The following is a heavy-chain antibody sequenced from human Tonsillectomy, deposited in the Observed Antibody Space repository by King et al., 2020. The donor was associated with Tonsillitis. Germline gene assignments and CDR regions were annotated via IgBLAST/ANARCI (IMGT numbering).Heavy chain of an antibody. D-gene: IGHD1-1*01. CDR2: IYPDDSDT. CDR3: ARLHKIRTGTSYGLAV. V-gene: IGHV5-51*01. Sequence: VQLVESGAEVKKPGESLKISCKASGYSFTNYWIGWVRQMPGKGLEWMGIIYPDDSDTRYSPSFPGQVTISVDKSITTAYLQWNSLKASDTAMYYCARLHKIRTGTSYGLAVWGLGTPVIVSS. CDR1: GYSFTNYW. J-gene: IGHJ6*02.